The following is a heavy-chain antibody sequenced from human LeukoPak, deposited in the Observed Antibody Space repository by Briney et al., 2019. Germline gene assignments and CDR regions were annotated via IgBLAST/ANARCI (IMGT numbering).Heavy chain of an antibody. CDR2: ISGSGGST. J-gene: IGHJ4*02. D-gene: IGHD3-10*01. Sequence: GGSLRLSCAASGFTFSSYAMSWVRQAPGKGLEWVSAISGSGGSTYYADSVKGRFTISRDNSKNTLYLQMNSLRAEDTAVYYCAKPTVVWFGELLNPYFDYWGQGALVTVSS. V-gene: IGHV3-23*01. CDR1: GFTFSSYA. CDR3: AKPTVVWFGELLNPYFDY.